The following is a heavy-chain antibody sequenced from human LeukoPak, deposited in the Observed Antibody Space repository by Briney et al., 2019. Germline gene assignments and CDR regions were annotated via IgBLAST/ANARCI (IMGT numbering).Heavy chain of an antibody. CDR1: GFTFSSYE. D-gene: IGHD6-19*01. CDR2: ISSSSSYI. V-gene: IGHV3-21*01. CDR3: ARDLAVDGTASVY. J-gene: IGHJ4*02. Sequence: GGSLRLSCAASGFTFSSYEMNWVPQAPGKGPGWVSSISSSSSYIYYADSVKGRFTISRDNAKNSLYLQMNSLRAEDTAVYYCARDLAVDGTASVYWGQGTLVTV.